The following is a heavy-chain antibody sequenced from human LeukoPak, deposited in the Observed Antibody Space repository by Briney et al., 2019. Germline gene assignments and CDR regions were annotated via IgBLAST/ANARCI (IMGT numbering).Heavy chain of an antibody. CDR1: GGTFSSYA. J-gene: IGHJ4*02. CDR3: ARDRDGYSSGWYLDY. D-gene: IGHD6-19*01. CDR2: IIPIFGTA. V-gene: IGHV1-69*06. Sequence: SVKVSCKASGGTFSSYAISWVRQAPGQGLEWMGGIIPIFGTANYAQKFQGRVTITADKSTSTAYMELSSLRSEDTAVYYCARDRDGYSSGWYLDYWGQGTLVTVPS.